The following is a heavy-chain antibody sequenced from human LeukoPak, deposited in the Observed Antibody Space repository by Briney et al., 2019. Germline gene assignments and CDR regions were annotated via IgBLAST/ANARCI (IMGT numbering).Heavy chain of an antibody. Sequence: GGSLRLSCAASGFTFSNYAMSWVRQAPGKGLEWVSAVIGSGGSTYYADSVKGQFTISRDNSKNTLYLQMNSPRAEDTAVYYCARDPGGSHTFFDYWGQGTLVTVSS. CDR1: GFTFSNYA. J-gene: IGHJ4*02. CDR2: VIGSGGST. V-gene: IGHV3-23*01. CDR3: ARDPGGSHTFFDY. D-gene: IGHD1-26*01.